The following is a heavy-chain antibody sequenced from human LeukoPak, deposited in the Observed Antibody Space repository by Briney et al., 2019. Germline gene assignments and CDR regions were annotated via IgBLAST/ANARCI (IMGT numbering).Heavy chain of an antibody. CDR1: GGSFSGYY. CDR3: AGARFGSGWYPGVYWFDP. CDR2: INHSGST. V-gene: IGHV4-34*01. J-gene: IGHJ5*02. Sequence: SETLSLTCAVYGGSFSGYYWSWIRQPPGKGLEWIGEINHSGSTNYNPSLKSRVTISVDTSKNQFSLKLSSVTAADTAVYYCAGARFGSGWYPGVYWFDPWGQGTLVTVSS. D-gene: IGHD6-19*01.